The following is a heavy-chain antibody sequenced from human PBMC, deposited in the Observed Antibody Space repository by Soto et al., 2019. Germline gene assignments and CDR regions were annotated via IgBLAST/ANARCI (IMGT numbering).Heavy chain of an antibody. D-gene: IGHD3-9*01. CDR2: INHSGST. CDR3: ARELTR. Sequence: PSETLSLTCAVYGGSFSGYYWSWIRQPPGKGLEWIGEINHSGSTNYNTSLKSRVTISVDTSKNQFSLKLSSVTAADTAVYYCARELTRWGQGTLVTVSS. CDR1: GGSFSGYY. J-gene: IGHJ4*02. V-gene: IGHV4-34*01.